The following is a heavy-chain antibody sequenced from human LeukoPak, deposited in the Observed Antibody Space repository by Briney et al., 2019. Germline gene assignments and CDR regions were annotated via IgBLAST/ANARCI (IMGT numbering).Heavy chain of an antibody. CDR3: ARARVNYYGSGSYSSGEPPPNWFDP. J-gene: IGHJ5*02. V-gene: IGHV1-18*04. Sequence: VASVKVSCKASGYTFTDYYVHWVRQAPGQGLEWMGWISAYNGNTNYAQKLQGRVTMTTDTSTSTAYMELRSLRSDDTAVYYCARARVNYYGSGSYSSGEPPPNWFDPWGQGTLVTVSS. CDR2: ISAYNGNT. CDR1: GYTFTDYY. D-gene: IGHD3-10*01.